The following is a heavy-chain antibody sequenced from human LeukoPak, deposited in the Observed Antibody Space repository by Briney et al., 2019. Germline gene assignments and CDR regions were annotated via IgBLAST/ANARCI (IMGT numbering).Heavy chain of an antibody. Sequence: LVKVSCKASGGTFSSYAISWVRQAPGQGLEWMGGIIPIFGTANYAQKFQGRVTITTDESTSTAYMELSSLRSEDTAVYYCARAGPYNWNYGTSLYYYYMDVWGKGTTVTVSS. CDR2: IIPIFGTA. V-gene: IGHV1-69*05. CDR1: GGTFSSYA. D-gene: IGHD1-7*01. J-gene: IGHJ6*03. CDR3: ARAGPYNWNYGTSLYYYYMDV.